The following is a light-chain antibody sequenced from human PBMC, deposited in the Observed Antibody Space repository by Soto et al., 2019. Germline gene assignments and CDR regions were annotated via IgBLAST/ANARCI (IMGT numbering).Light chain of an antibody. CDR1: SSNIGAGYD. J-gene: IGLJ1*01. V-gene: IGLV1-40*01. CDR3: QSCDTSLSVPHV. CDR2: DNT. Sequence: QSVLTQPPSVSGSPGQRVTISCTGSSSNIGAGYDVHWYQQLPGTAPKLIIYDNTNRPSGVPDRFSGSKSGSSASLAITGFLAAEEADYYCQSCDTSLSVPHVFGPGTKLTVL.